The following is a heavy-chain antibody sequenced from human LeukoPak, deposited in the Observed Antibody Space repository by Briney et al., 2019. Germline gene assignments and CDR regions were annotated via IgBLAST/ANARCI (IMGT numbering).Heavy chain of an antibody. CDR1: GFTFSSNV. Sequence: GGSLRLSCAASGFTFSSNVMSWVRQAPGRGLEWVSSISGSGGSTYYADSVKGRFTISRDNSKNTLYLQMNSLRAEDTAVYYCAKGISSRGAFDIWGQGTMVTVSS. J-gene: IGHJ3*02. CDR3: AKGISSRGAFDI. V-gene: IGHV3-23*01. CDR2: ISGSGGST. D-gene: IGHD6-6*01.